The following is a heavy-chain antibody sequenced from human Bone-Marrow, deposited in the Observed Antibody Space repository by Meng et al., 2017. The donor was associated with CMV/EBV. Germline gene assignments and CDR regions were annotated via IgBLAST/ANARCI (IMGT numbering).Heavy chain of an antibody. V-gene: IGHV1-46*01. D-gene: IGHD6-6*01. CDR1: GGTFSSYY. CDR2: ITPSGGST. J-gene: IGHJ3*02. CDR3: ARARMVYSSSGAFDI. Sequence: ASVKVSCKASGGTFSSYYMHWVRQAPGQGLEWMGIITPSGGSTSYAQKFQGRVTMTRDTSTSTVYMELSSLRSEDTAVYYCARARMVYSSSGAFDIWGQGTMVTVSS.